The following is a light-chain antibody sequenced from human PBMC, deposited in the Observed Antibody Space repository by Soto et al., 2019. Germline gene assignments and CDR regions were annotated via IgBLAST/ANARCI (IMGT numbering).Light chain of an antibody. Sequence: EIVMPQCSGTMSLSPWESATLSCRASQSVSSDLAWYHQKPGQAPRLLIYGASTRATGIPARFSGSGSGTEFTLTINRLQSEELAVYYCQQYNNWPRTFGQGTKVDIK. CDR1: QSVSSD. V-gene: IGKV3-15*01. CDR2: GAS. CDR3: QQYNNWPRT. J-gene: IGKJ1*01.